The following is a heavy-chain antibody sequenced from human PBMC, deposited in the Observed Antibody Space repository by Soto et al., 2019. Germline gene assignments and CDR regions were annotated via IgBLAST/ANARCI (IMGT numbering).Heavy chain of an antibody. Sequence: ASVKVSCKASGYTFTGYYMHWVRQAPGQGLEWMGWINPNSGGTNYAQKFQGWVTMTRDTSISTAYMELSRLRSDDTAVYYCARDSARGSGLMFDPWGQGTLVTVS. CDR3: ARDSARGSGLMFDP. CDR2: INPNSGGT. J-gene: IGHJ5*02. CDR1: GYTFTGYY. V-gene: IGHV1-2*04. D-gene: IGHD6-19*01.